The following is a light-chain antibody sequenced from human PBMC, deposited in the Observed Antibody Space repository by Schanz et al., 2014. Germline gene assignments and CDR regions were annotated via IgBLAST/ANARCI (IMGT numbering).Light chain of an antibody. Sequence: EIVLTQSPGTLSLSPGERATLSCRASQSVTSSYLAWYQQKPGQAPRLLIDGASTRVTGIPDRFRGRGSGTDFTLTISRLEPEDFAVYYCQQYGSSYTFGGGTKVEVK. CDR3: QQYGSSYT. CDR1: QSVTSSY. V-gene: IGKV3-20*01. CDR2: GAS. J-gene: IGKJ4*01.